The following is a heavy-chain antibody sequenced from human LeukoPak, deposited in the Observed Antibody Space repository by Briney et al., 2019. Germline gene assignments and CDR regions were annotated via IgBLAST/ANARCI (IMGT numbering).Heavy chain of an antibody. CDR3: VKDWRDESNCGGDCLQY. J-gene: IGHJ4*02. CDR2: IGGGGLDT. V-gene: IGHV3-23*01. D-gene: IGHD2-21*02. Sequence: GGSLRLSCAGSGFTFRTYAMSWVRQAPGKGLEWVSVIGGGGLDTYYADSVKGRFTLSRDNSKNTLYLQMNSLRAEDTAVYYCVKDWRDESNCGGDCLQYWGQGTLVTVSS. CDR1: GFTFRTYA.